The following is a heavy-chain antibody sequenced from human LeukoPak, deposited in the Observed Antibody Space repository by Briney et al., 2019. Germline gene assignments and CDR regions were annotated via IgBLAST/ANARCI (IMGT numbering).Heavy chain of an antibody. CDR1: GGTFSSYA. CDR2: IIPIFGTA. CDR3: ARGGVTYNWNVPTSSIFDY. J-gene: IGHJ4*02. D-gene: IGHD1-1*01. Sequence: GSSVKVSCKASGGTFSSYAISWVRQAPGQGLEWMGGIIPIFGTANYAQKFQGRVTITADESTSTAYMELSSLRSEDTAVYYCARGGVTYNWNVPTSSIFDYWGQGTLVTVSS. V-gene: IGHV1-69*01.